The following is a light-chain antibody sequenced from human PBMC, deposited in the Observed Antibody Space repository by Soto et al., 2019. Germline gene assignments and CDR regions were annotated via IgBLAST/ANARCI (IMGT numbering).Light chain of an antibody. Sequence: QSALTQPASVSGSPGQSITITCTGTTSDIGSYNYVSWYLQDPGKAPKLIIYDVSYRPSGVSNRFSGSKSGNTASLTISALQAEDEVDYYCSSYTSSSTYVFGPGTKLTVL. J-gene: IGLJ1*01. CDR3: SSYTSSSTYV. CDR2: DVS. V-gene: IGLV2-14*01. CDR1: TSDIGSYNY.